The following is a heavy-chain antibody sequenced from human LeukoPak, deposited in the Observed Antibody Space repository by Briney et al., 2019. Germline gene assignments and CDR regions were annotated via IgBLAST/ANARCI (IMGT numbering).Heavy chain of an antibody. V-gene: IGHV3-74*01. J-gene: IGHJ6*03. CDR2: INSDGSST. D-gene: IGHD3-3*01. Sequence: GGSLRLYCAASGFTFSSYWMHWVRQAPGKGLVWVSRINSDGSSTSYADSVKGRFTISRDNAKNTLYLQMNSLRAEDTAVYYCARNRFTIFGVVTIHYYYYMDVWGKGTTVTVSS. CDR3: ARNRFTIFGVVTIHYYYYMDV. CDR1: GFTFSSYW.